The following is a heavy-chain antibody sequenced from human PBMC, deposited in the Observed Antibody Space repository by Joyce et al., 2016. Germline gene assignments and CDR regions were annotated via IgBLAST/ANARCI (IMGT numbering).Heavy chain of an antibody. Sequence: QVQLQQWGAGLLKPSETLSLTCAVYGGPFRGYFWSWVRPPPGKGLEWFGDIDYSGNANSSPALKSRVTISIDTSKNQFSMKMMSVRSADTATYYCAGSQWLAPLSSWGQGSLVTVSS. CDR3: AGSQWLAPLSS. CDR1: GGPFRGYF. D-gene: IGHD6-19*01. CDR2: IDYSGNA. V-gene: IGHV4-34*02. J-gene: IGHJ5*02.